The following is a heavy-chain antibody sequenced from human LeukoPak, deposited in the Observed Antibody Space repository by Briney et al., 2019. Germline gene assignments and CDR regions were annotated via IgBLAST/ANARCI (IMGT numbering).Heavy chain of an antibody. CDR2: IKEDGSEK. V-gene: IGHV3-7*02. J-gene: IGHJ4*02. Sequence: GGSLRLSCVASGFSFSSYWMSWVRQAPGKGLEWVANIKEDGSEKYYVDSVKGRFTISRDNAKNSLYLQMNSLRVDDTAVYYCAKRNNFDYWGQGTLVTVSS. D-gene: IGHD5-24*01. CDR1: GFSFSSYW. CDR3: AKRNNFDY.